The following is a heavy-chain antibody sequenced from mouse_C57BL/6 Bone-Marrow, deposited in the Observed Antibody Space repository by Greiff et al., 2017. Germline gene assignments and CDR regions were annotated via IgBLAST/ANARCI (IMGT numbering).Heavy chain of an antibody. V-gene: IGHV5-2*01. Sequence: EVKLMESGGGLVQPGESLKLSCESNEYEFPSHDMSWVRKTPEKRLELVAAITSDGGSTYYPDTMERRFIISRDNTKKTLYLQMSSLRSEDTALYYCARHGDYGSSSYWYFDVWGTGTTVTVSS. D-gene: IGHD1-1*01. CDR3: ARHGDYGSSSYWYFDV. CDR1: EYEFPSHD. J-gene: IGHJ1*03. CDR2: ITSDGGST.